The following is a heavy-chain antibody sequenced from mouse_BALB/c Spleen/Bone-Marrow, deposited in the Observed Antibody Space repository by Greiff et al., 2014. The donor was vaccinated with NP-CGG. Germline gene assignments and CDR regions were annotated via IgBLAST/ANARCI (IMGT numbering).Heavy chain of an antibody. Sequence: EVQLQQSGAELVKPGASVKLSCTASGFNIKDTYMHWVKQRPEQGLEWIGRIDPANGNTKYDPKFQGKATITADTSSNTAYLQLHILTSEDTAVYFCASYYYGSSRFAYWGQGTLVTVSA. D-gene: IGHD1-1*01. CDR1: GFNIKDTY. CDR3: ASYYYGSSRFAY. J-gene: IGHJ3*01. CDR2: IDPANGNT. V-gene: IGHV14-3*02.